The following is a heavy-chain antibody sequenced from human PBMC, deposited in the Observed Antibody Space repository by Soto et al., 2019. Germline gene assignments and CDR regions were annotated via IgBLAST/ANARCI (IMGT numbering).Heavy chain of an antibody. V-gene: IGHV4-31*03. D-gene: IGHD3-10*01. J-gene: IGHJ4*02. Sequence: SETLSLTCTVSGGSISSAAYYWSWIRQHPGKGLEWIGYISHSGSTYYTPSLKSRVIISADTSKNQFSLKLSSVTAADTAVYYCARVHTYYYGSGSYSPFDYWGQGTLVTVSS. CDR2: ISHSGST. CDR3: ARVHTYYYGSGSYSPFDY. CDR1: GGSISSAAYY.